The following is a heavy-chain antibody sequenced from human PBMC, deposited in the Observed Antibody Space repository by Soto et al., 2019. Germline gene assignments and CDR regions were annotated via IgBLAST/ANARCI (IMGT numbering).Heavy chain of an antibody. J-gene: IGHJ4*02. D-gene: IGHD6-25*01. V-gene: IGHV3-7*01. Sequence: PGWSLRLSCAASGFTFSRHWMTWVRQAPGKGLEWVANIKQDGSDKYYVDSVKGRFTISRDNAKNSLYLQMNSLRAEDTAVYYCARTRDSSADFDCLGQGTLVTVSS. CDR3: ARTRDSSADFDC. CDR2: IKQDGSDK. CDR1: GFTFSRHW.